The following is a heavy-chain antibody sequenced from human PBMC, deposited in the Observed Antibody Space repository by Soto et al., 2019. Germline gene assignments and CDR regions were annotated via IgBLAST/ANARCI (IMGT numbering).Heavy chain of an antibody. CDR1: GFTFSSYG. Sequence: QVQLVESGGGVVQPGRSLRLSCAASGFTFSSYGMHWVRQAPGKGLEWVAVIWYDGSNKYYADSVQGRFTISRDNSKNTLYLQMTSLRAEDTAVYSGARDNGDQHYYYGMDVWGQGTTVTVSS. J-gene: IGHJ6*02. CDR3: ARDNGDQHYYYGMDV. D-gene: IGHD4-17*01. CDR2: IWYDGSNK. V-gene: IGHV3-33*01.